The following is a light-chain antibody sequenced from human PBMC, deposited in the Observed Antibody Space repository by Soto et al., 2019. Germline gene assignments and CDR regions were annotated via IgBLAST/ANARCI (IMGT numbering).Light chain of an antibody. CDR1: SSDVGGYNY. CDR3: SSYAGSNNLV. V-gene: IGLV2-8*01. Sequence: QSALTQPPSASGSPGQSVTISCTGTSSDVGGYNYVSWYQQHPGKAPKLMIYEVINRPSGVPDRFSGSKSGNTASLTVSGLQGEDEADYYCSSYAGSNNLVFGGGTKVTVL. J-gene: IGLJ3*02. CDR2: EVI.